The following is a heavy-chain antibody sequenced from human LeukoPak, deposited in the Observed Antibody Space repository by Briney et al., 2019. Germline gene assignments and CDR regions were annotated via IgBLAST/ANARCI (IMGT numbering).Heavy chain of an antibody. CDR2: IYPRDYDT. D-gene: IGHD3-22*01. Sequence: GESLKISCKVAGYTFTTFWIGWVRQMPGKGLEWTGIIYPRDYDTTYSPSFQGQVTISADRSISTVYLQWSSLKASDTAMYYCARRAPYYYDSSGFYSYYFDYWGQGTLVTVSS. J-gene: IGHJ4*02. V-gene: IGHV5-51*01. CDR1: GYTFTTFW. CDR3: ARRAPYYYDSSGFYSYYFDY.